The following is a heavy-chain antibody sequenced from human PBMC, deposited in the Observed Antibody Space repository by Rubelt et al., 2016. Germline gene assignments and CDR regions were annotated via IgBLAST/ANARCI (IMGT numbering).Heavy chain of an antibody. CDR1: GFSISTSEVG. V-gene: IGHV2-5*05. CDR2: IYWDDEK. Sequence: QITLKEAGPTLVKPTQTLTLTCTLSGFSISTSEVGVGWLRQPPGKALEWLALIYWDDEKRYGTSLRSRLTIIKDTSKNQVVLKLTTIDPWETATYYCARRAKFGSDWAWFDYWGQGTLVTVSS. D-gene: IGHD6-19*01. CDR3: ARRAKFGSDWAWFDY. J-gene: IGHJ4*02.